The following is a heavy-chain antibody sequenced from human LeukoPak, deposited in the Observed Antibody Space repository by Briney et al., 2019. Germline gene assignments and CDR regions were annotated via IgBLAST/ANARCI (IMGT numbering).Heavy chain of an antibody. D-gene: IGHD1-26*01. Sequence: GGSLRLSCAASGFTFSSYWMSWVRQAPGKGLEWVANIKQDGSEKYYVDSVKGRFTISRDNAKNSLYLQMNSLRAEDTAVYYCARTRIEGATNRYFDYWGQGTLVTVSS. CDR2: IKQDGSEK. J-gene: IGHJ4*02. V-gene: IGHV3-7*01. CDR3: ARTRIEGATNRYFDY. CDR1: GFTFSSYW.